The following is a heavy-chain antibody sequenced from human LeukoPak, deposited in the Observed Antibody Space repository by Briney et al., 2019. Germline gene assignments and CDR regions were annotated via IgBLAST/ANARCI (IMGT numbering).Heavy chain of an antibody. V-gene: IGHV1-2*02. CDR1: GYTFNDYY. CDR2: VNPKIGGT. D-gene: IGHD6-13*01. CDR3: ARGILQQQLVAN. Sequence: ASVKVSCKASGYTFNDYYIHWVRQAPGLGLEWMGWVNPKIGGTKYAQRFQGRVTMTRDTSTTTAYMELTRLRSDDTAIYYCARGILQQQLVANWGQGTLVTVPS. J-gene: IGHJ4*02.